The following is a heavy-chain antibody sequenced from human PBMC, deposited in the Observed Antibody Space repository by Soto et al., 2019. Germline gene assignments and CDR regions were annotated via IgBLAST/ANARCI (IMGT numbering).Heavy chain of an antibody. D-gene: IGHD2-15*01. CDR3: ARGRYCLTGRCFPNWFDS. Sequence: SQTLSLTCTVSGDSISTVCYFLAWIRQPPGQALEYIGYNYKSTTTYAKPAFESRVAISLDTSKIQFSLNVTSVTAADTAVYFCARGRYCLTGRCFPNWFDSWGQGTLV. CDR2: NYKSTTT. V-gene: IGHV4-30-4*01. CDR1: GDSISTVCYF. J-gene: IGHJ5*01.